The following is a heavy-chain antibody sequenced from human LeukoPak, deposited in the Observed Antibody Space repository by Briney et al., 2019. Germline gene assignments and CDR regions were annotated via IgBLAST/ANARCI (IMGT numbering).Heavy chain of an antibody. CDR1: GYSFRTYR. J-gene: IGHJ4*02. Sequence: PGGSLRLSCAASGYSFRTYRMHWVRQAPWKGLVWLSRINGDGSSITYADFVKGRFTISRDNAKTTLYLQMNSLRAEDTAVYYCARADRSYNNYVVDWGQGTLVTVSS. CDR2: INGDGSSI. CDR3: ARADRSYNNYVVD. D-gene: IGHD4-11*01. V-gene: IGHV3-74*01.